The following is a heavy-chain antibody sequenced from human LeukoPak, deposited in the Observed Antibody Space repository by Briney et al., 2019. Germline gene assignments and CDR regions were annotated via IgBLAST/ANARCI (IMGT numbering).Heavy chain of an antibody. D-gene: IGHD1-14*01. V-gene: IGHV3-43D*03. CDR1: GFTFDDYA. CDR2: ISWDGGST. Sequence: GGSLRLSCAASGFTFDDYAMHWVRQAPGKGLEWVSLISWDGGSTYYADSVKGRFTISRDNSKNSLYLQMNSLRAEDTALYYCAKGNPGMAPYADYWGQGTLVTVSS. CDR3: AKGNPGMAPYADY. J-gene: IGHJ4*02.